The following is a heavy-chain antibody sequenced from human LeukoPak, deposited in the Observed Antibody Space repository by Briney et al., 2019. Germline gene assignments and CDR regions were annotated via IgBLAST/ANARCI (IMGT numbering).Heavy chain of an antibody. J-gene: IGHJ4*02. D-gene: IGHD3-22*01. V-gene: IGHV4-38-2*01. CDR2: IYHSGST. CDR1: GYSISSGYY. CDR3: ARTYYYDSSGYISHHFDY. Sequence: SETLSLTCAVSGYSISSGYYWGWIRQPPGKGLEWIGSIYHSGSTYYNPSLKSRVTISVDTSKNQFSLKLSSVTAADTAVYYCARTYYYDSSGYISHHFDYWGQGTLVTVSS.